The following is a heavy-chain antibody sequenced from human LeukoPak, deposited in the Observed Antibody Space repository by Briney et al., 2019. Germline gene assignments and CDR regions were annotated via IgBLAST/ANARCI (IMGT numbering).Heavy chain of an antibody. J-gene: IGHJ4*02. CDR3: AREYQMLFLDY. Sequence: PSQTLSLTCTVSGGSISSGDYYWNWIRHPPGKGLEWIGSIYYSGNTYYNTTLKSRVTISVHTSKNQCSLKLSSVTAADTAVYYCAREYQMLFLDYWGQGTLVTVSS. CDR1: GGSISSGDYY. CDR2: IYYSGNT. D-gene: IGHD2-2*01. V-gene: IGHV4-30-4*01.